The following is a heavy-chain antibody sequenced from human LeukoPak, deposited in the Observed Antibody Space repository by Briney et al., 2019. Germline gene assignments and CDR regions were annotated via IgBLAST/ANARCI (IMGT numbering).Heavy chain of an antibody. CDR3: ARDGGWDFWSGAKGPYFDY. CDR2: ISAYNGNT. D-gene: IGHD3-3*01. Sequence: ASVKVSCKTSGYTFTSYGISWVRQAPGQGLEWMGWISAYNGNTNYAQKVQGRVTMTTDTSTSTAYMELRSLRSDDTAVYYCARDGGWDFWSGAKGPYFDYWGQGTLVTVSS. V-gene: IGHV1-18*01. CDR1: GYTFTSYG. J-gene: IGHJ4*02.